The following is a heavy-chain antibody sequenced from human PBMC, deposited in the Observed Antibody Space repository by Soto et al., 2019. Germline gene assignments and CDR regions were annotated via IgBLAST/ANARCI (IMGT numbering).Heavy chain of an antibody. Sequence: ASVQVSCKASGYTFTSYGISWVRQAPGQGLEWMGWISAYNGNTNYAQKPQGRVTMTTDTSTSTAYMELRSLRSDDTAVYYCARDVPSGSPRLRAFDIWGQGTMVTVSS. D-gene: IGHD1-26*01. CDR1: GYTFTSYG. CDR2: ISAYNGNT. CDR3: ARDVPSGSPRLRAFDI. J-gene: IGHJ3*02. V-gene: IGHV1-18*04.